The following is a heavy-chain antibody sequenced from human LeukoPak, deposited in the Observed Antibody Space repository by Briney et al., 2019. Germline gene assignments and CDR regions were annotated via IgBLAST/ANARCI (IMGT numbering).Heavy chain of an antibody. J-gene: IGHJ4*02. CDR3: ARGIAAGGTRPFDY. Sequence: SETLSLTCTVSGGSISSYYWSWIRQPPGKGLEWIGYIYYSGSTNYNPSLKSRVTISVDTSKNQFSLKLSSVTAADTAVYYCARGIAAGGTRPFDYWGQGTLVTVSS. V-gene: IGHV4-59*01. CDR1: GGSISSYY. CDR2: IYYSGST. D-gene: IGHD6-13*01.